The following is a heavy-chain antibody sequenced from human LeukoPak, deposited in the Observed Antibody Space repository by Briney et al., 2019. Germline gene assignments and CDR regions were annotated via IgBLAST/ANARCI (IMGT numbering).Heavy chain of an antibody. CDR2: INPNSGGT. CDR3: ARSSGRVAATPGY. J-gene: IGHJ4*02. Sequence: GASVKVSCKASGYTFTGYYMHWVRQAPGQGLEWMGWINPNSGGTNYAQKFQGRVTMTRDTSISTAYMELSRLRSDDTAVYYCARSSGRVAATPGYWGQGTLVTVSS. CDR1: GYTFTGYY. D-gene: IGHD2-15*01. V-gene: IGHV1-2*02.